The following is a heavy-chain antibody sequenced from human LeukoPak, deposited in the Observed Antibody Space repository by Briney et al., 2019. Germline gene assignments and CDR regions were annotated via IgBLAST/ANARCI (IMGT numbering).Heavy chain of an antibody. J-gene: IGHJ6*03. CDR3: ARDAEIVVVPAAIFGGALDMDV. CDR2: IKQDGSEK. Sequence: GGSLRLSCAASGFTFSSYWMSWVRQAPGKGLEWVANIKQDGSEKYYVDSVKGRFTISRDNAKNSLYLQMNSLRAEDTAVYYCARDAEIVVVPAAIFGGALDMDVWGKGTTVTVSS. V-gene: IGHV3-7*01. D-gene: IGHD2-2*01. CDR1: GFTFSSYW.